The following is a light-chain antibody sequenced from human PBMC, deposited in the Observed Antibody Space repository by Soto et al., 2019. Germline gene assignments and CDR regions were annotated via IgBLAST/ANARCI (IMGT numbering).Light chain of an antibody. CDR3: QQYISYPWT. Sequence: DTQMTQSPATLSASLGDRVTIICRASQSISSWLAWYQQKPGQAPKLLIYKASSLESGVPSRFRGSGSGTEFTLTISSLQPDDFETYYCQQYISYPWTFGQGTKVDIK. CDR1: QSISSW. V-gene: IGKV1-5*03. J-gene: IGKJ1*01. CDR2: KAS.